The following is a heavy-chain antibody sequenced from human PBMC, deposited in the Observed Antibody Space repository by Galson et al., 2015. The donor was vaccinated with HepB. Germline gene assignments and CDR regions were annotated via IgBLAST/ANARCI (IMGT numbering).Heavy chain of an antibody. J-gene: IGHJ4*02. D-gene: IGHD6-13*01. Sequence: SLRLSCAASGFTFGSYWMHWVRQVPGKGLVWVSRINSDGSYITYADSVKGRFTISRDNAKNTLYLQMNSPRAEDTALYYCARTCGAAAGIFDNWGQGSLVTVSS. V-gene: IGHV3-74*01. CDR1: GFTFGSYW. CDR3: ARTCGAAAGIFDN. CDR2: INSDGSYI.